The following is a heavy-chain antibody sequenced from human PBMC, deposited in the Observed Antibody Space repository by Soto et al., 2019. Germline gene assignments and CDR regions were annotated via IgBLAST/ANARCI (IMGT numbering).Heavy chain of an antibody. CDR2: INAGNGNT. Sequence: ASVKVSCKASGYTFTSYAMHWVRQAPGQRLEWMGWINAGNGNTKYSQKFQGRVTITRDTSASTAYMELSSLRSEDTAVYYCARAPYTIYDSSGYYYAHWGQGTLVTVSS. D-gene: IGHD3-22*01. CDR3: ARAPYTIYDSSGYYYAH. V-gene: IGHV1-3*01. J-gene: IGHJ4*02. CDR1: GYTFTSYA.